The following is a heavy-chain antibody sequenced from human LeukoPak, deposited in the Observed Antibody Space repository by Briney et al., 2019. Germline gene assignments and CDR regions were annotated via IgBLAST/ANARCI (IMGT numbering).Heavy chain of an antibody. J-gene: IGHJ4*02. CDR2: MNPNSGNT. Sequence: GASVKVSCKASGYTFTSYDINWVRQATGQGLEWMGWMNPNSGNTGYAQKFQGRVTMTRNTSISTAYMELSSLRSEDTAVYYCARGLVRRLTHGGDYWGQGTLVTVSS. CDR1: GYTFTSYD. V-gene: IGHV1-8*01. D-gene: IGHD2-2*01. CDR3: ARGLVRRLTHGGDY.